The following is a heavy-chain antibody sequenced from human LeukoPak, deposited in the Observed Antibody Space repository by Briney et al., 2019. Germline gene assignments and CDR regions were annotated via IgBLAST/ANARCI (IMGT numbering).Heavy chain of an antibody. CDR1: GYTLTGYY. V-gene: IGHV1-2*02. Sequence: ASVKVSCKPSGYTLTGYYIHWVRQAPGQGLEWMGWINPSSGGTNYPQKFQGRVTMTRDTSLSTAYMELSGLRSDDTAVYYCARGVVAATFYYYMDVWGKGTTVTVSS. D-gene: IGHD2-15*01. J-gene: IGHJ6*03. CDR3: ARGVVAATFYYYMDV. CDR2: INPSSGGT.